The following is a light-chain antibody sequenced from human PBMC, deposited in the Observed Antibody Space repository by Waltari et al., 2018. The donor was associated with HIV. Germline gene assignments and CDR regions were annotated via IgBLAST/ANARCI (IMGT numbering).Light chain of an antibody. J-gene: IGLJ2*01. CDR2: EVT. Sequence: QSALTQPASVSGSPGQSITISWYQQHPGNVPKLIIYEVTNRPSGVSNRFSGSKSGNTASLTISGLQPEDEADYYCSSFTSSDTPVVFGGGTKLTVL. CDR3: SSFTSSDTPVV. V-gene: IGLV2-14*01.